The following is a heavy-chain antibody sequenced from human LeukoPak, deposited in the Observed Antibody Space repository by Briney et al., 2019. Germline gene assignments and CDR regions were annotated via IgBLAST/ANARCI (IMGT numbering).Heavy chain of an antibody. V-gene: IGHV4-61*05. CDR2: IYYSGST. J-gene: IGHJ4*02. CDR3: ARHSGYYYFDY. D-gene: IGHD3-22*01. CDR1: GGSISSSSYY. Sequence: SETLSLTCTVSGGSISSSSYYWSWIRQPPGKGLEWIGYIYYSGSTNYNPSLKSRVTISVDTSKNQFSLKLSSVTAADTAVYYCARHSGYYYFDYWGQGTLVTVSS.